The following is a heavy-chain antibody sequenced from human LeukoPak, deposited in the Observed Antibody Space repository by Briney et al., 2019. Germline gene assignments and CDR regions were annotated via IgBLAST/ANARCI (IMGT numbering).Heavy chain of an antibody. CDR2: IYYNGNT. J-gene: IGHJ6*02. Sequence: PSETLSLTCPVSDGSINSYYWNWIRRPPGKGLEWIGYIYYNGNTNYSPSLKSRVTMSVDTSKNLFSLKVSSVTAADTAVYYCARGRSNYYGKDVWGQGTTVTVSS. D-gene: IGHD1-26*01. CDR3: ARGRSNYYGKDV. V-gene: IGHV4-59*01. CDR1: DGSINSYY.